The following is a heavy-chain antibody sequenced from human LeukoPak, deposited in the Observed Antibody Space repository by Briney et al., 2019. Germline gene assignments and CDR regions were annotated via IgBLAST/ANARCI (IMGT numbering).Heavy chain of an antibody. CDR1: GGTFSSYA. J-gene: IGHJ6*03. D-gene: IGHD3-10*01. V-gene: IGHV1-69*13. CDR3: ARDATVRGPYGGHHFYSYMDV. CDR2: IIPIFDTA. Sequence: ASVKVSCKASGGTFSSYAISWVRQAPGQGLEWIGDIIPIFDTANYAQKFQGRVTITADESATTSYMELSSLRSEDTAVYYCARDATVRGPYGGHHFYSYMDVWGKGTTVTISS.